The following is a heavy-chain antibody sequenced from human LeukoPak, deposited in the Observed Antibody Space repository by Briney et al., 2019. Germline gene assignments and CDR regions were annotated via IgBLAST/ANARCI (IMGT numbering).Heavy chain of an antibody. V-gene: IGHV1-18*01. CDR3: ARGSTARYYYDSSGHYRGAFDY. CDR2: ISGYNGHT. CDR1: GYTFTNYG. J-gene: IGHJ4*02. Sequence: GASVKVSCKASGYTFTNYGISWVRQAPGQGLEWMGWISGYNGHTNYAQKLQGGVTMTTDTSTSTAYMELRSLRSDDTAVYYCARGSTARYYYDSSGHYRGAFDYWGQGTLVTVSS. D-gene: IGHD3-22*01.